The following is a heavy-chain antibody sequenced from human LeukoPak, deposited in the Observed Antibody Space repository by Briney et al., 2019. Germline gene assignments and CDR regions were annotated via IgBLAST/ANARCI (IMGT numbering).Heavy chain of an antibody. CDR1: GGSISSGGYY. CDR2: IYYSGST. CDR3: ARGTTGYYLEKLDY. D-gene: IGHD3-9*01. Sequence: TLSLTCTVSGGSISSGGYYWSWIRQHPGKGLEWIGYIYYSGSTYYNPSLKSRVTISVDTSKNQFSLKLSSVTAADTAVYYCARGTTGYYLEKLDYWGQGTLVTVSS. J-gene: IGHJ4*02. V-gene: IGHV4-31*03.